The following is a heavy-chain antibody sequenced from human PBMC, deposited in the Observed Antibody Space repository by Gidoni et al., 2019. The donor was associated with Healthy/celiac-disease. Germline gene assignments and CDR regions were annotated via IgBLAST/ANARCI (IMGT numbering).Heavy chain of an antibody. CDR2: INHCGST. Sequence: QVQLQQWGAGLLTPSATLSLTCAVYGGSFSGYYWSWIRQPPGKGLEWIGEINHCGSTNYNPSLKSRVTISVDTSKNQFSLKLSSVTAADTAVYYCASSQYYDFWSGYYWRWFDPWGQGTLVTVSS. D-gene: IGHD3-3*01. CDR1: GGSFSGYY. J-gene: IGHJ5*02. V-gene: IGHV4-34*01. CDR3: ASSQYYDFWSGYYWRWFDP.